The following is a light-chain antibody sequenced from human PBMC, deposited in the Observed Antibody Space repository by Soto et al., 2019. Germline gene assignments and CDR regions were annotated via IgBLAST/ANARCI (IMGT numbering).Light chain of an antibody. CDR2: DDS. CDR3: QVWDSSSDHDV. CDR1: NIGSKS. J-gene: IGLJ1*01. V-gene: IGLV3-21*02. Sequence: SYELTQPPSVSVAPGQTAXITCGGXNIGSKSVHWYQQKPGQAPVLVVYDDSDRPSGIPERFSGSNSGNTATLTISRVEAGXXXXYYCQVWDSSSDHDVFGTGTKLTVL.